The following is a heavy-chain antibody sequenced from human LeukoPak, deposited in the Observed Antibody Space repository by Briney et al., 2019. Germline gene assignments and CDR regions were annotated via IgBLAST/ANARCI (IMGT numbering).Heavy chain of an antibody. J-gene: IGHJ4*02. Sequence: EGSLRLSCAASGFTFSSYAMTWVRQAPGKGLEWVSTISGTGATTFYADSVKGCFTISRDNSKSTLSLQMNSLRAEDTAIYYCAKEDYWGQGTLVTVSS. V-gene: IGHV3-23*01. CDR2: ISGTGATT. CDR1: GFTFSSYA. CDR3: AKEDY.